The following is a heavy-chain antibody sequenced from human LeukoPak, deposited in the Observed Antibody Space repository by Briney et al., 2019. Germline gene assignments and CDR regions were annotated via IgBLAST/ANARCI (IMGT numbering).Heavy chain of an antibody. Sequence: GRSLRLSCAASGFTFSSYGMHWVRQAPGKGLEWVAVIWDDGTTKHYADSVKGRFTISRDNSKNTLSLQMSSLRAEDTAVYYCAREYFYDLDVWGQGTTVTVSS. CDR1: GFTFSSYG. J-gene: IGHJ6*02. CDR2: IWDDGTTK. V-gene: IGHV3-30*19. CDR3: AREYFYDLDV.